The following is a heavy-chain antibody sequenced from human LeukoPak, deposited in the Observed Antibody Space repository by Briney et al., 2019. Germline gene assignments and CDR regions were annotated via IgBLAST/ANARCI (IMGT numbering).Heavy chain of an antibody. D-gene: IGHD6-19*01. CDR3: ARPYSSGWSGNGMDD. CDR1: GFTFISYW. Sequence: GGSLRLSCAASGFTFISYWMHWVRQAPGKGLVWVSRINSDGSSRSYADSVKGRFTISRDNAKSTLYLQMNSLRAEDTAVYYCARPYSSGWSGNGMDDWGEGTTVTVSS. CDR2: INSDGSSR. V-gene: IGHV3-74*01. J-gene: IGHJ6*01.